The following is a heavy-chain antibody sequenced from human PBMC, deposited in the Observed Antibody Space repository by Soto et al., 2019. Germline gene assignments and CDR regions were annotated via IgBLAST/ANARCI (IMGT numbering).Heavy chain of an antibody. CDR3: TRTDPWIQLWYYFDY. V-gene: IGHV3-49*04. J-gene: IGHJ4*02. Sequence: PGGSLRLSCTASGFTFGDYAMSWVRQAPGKGLEWVGFIRSKAYGGTTEYAASVKGRFTISRDDSKSIAYLQMNSLKTEDTAVYYCTRTDPWIQLWYYFDYWGQGTLVTVSS. D-gene: IGHD5-18*01. CDR2: IRSKAYGGTT. CDR1: GFTFGDYA.